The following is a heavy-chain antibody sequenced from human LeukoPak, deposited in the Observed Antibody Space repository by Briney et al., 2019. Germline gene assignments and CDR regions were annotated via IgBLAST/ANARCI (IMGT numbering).Heavy chain of an antibody. D-gene: IGHD3-3*01. J-gene: IGHJ6*04. CDR2: INHSGST. Sequence: SETLSLTCAVYGGSFSGYYWSWIRQPPGKGLEWIGEINHSGSTNYNPSLKSRVTISVDTSKNQFSLKLSSVTAADTAVYYCARGPPLRFLEWHYYYYGMDVWGKGTTVTVSS. CDR1: GGSFSGYY. V-gene: IGHV4-34*01. CDR3: ARGPPLRFLEWHYYYYGMDV.